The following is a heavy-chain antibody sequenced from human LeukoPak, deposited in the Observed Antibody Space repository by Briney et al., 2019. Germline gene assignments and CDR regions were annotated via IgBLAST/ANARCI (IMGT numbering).Heavy chain of an antibody. D-gene: IGHD5/OR15-5a*01. J-gene: IGHJ3*02. CDR1: GGSINNYY. CDR2: IYYSGST. V-gene: IGHV4-59*08. Sequence: SETLSLTCSVSGGSINNYYWNWIRQPPGKELDWIGYIYYSGSTRYNPSLQSRVTMSIGTSKTQFSLKLDSVTAADTAVYYCARRLRLKNPGGDAFDIWGQGTVVTVSS. CDR3: ARRLRLKNPGGDAFDI.